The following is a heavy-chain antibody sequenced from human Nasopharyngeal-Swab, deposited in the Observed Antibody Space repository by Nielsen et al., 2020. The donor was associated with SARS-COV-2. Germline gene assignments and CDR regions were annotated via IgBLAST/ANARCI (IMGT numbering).Heavy chain of an antibody. V-gene: IGHV3-30*03. CDR2: ISYDGSNK. D-gene: IGHD6-19*01. J-gene: IGHJ6*02. CDR3: AREAQTGYSSGWTYYYYGMDV. CDR1: GFTFSSYG. Sequence: GGSLRLSCAASGFTFSSYGMHWVRQAPGKGLGWMAVISYDGSNKYYADSVKGRFTISRDNSKNTLYLQMNSLRAEDTAVYYCAREAQTGYSSGWTYYYYGMDVWGQGTTVTVSS.